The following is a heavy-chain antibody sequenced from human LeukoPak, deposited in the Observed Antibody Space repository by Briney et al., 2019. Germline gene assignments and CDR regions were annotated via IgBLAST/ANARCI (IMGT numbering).Heavy chain of an antibody. D-gene: IGHD3-22*01. CDR1: GGSISSYY. J-gene: IGHJ5*02. V-gene: IGHV4-34*01. CDR2: INHSGST. CDR3: ASQRSGYIAGWFDP. Sequence: SETLSLTCTVSGGSISSYYWSWIRQPPGKGLEWIGEINHSGSTNYNPSLKSRVTISVDTSKNQFSLKLSSVTAADTAVYYCASQRSGYIAGWFDPWGQGTLVTVSS.